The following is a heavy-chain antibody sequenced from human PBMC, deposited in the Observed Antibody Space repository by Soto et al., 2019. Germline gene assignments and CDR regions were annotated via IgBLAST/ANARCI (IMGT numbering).Heavy chain of an antibody. V-gene: IGHV3-21*01. CDR2: ISSSSSYI. CDR1: GFTFSSYS. CDR3: AREKLRYFYWSARADSFDI. D-gene: IGHD3-9*01. J-gene: IGHJ3*02. Sequence: EVQLVESGGGLVKPGGSLRLSCAASGFTFSSYSMNWVRQAPGKGLEWVSSISSSSSYIYYADSVKGRFTISRDNAKNSLYLQMNSLRAEDTAVYYCAREKLRYFYWSARADSFDIWGQGTMVTVSS.